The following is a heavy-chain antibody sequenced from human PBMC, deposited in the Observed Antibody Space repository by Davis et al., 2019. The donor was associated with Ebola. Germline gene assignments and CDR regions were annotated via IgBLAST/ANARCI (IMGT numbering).Heavy chain of an antibody. V-gene: IGHV3-53*01. CDR2: IFSDGTT. J-gene: IGHJ6*04. D-gene: IGHD2-15*01. CDR3: ARSAVVGKAYYYYAMDI. CDR1: GITVSDNY. Sequence: GGSLRLSCAASGITVSDNYMSWVRQAPGQGPEWVSVIFSDGTTYYGDSVKGRFTISRDNSKNTLNLQMNSLRAEDTAVYYCARSAVVGKAYYYYAMDIWGKGTTVTVSS.